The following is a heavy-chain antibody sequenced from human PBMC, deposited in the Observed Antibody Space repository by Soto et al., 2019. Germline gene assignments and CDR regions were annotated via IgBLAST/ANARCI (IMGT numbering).Heavy chain of an antibody. CDR1: GFTFSSYA. D-gene: IGHD5-12*01. CDR2: ISGSGGST. CDR3: AKGGHYYYYYGMDV. V-gene: IGHV3-23*01. J-gene: IGHJ6*02. Sequence: GGSLRLSCAASGFTFSSYAMSWVRQAPGKGLEWVSAISGSGGSTYYADSVKGRFTISRDNSKNTLYLQMNSLRAEDTAVYYCAKGGHYYYYYGMDVWGQGTTVTVSS.